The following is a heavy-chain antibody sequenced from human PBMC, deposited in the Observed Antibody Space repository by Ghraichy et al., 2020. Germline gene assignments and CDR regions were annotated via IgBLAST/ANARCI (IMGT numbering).Heavy chain of an antibody. CDR1: GGSISSYY. CDR3: ASWGGGKGGNPEV. V-gene: IGHV4-59*01. D-gene: IGHD4-23*01. CDR2: IYYSGST. J-gene: IGHJ4*02. Sequence: SETLSLTCTVSGGSISSYYWSWIRQPPGKGLEWIGYIYYSGSTNYNPSLKSRVTISVDTSKNQFSLKLSSVTAADTAVYYCASWGGGKGGNPEVWGQGTLVTVSS.